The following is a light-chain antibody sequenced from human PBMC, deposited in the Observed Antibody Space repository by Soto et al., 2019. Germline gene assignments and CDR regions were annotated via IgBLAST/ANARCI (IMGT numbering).Light chain of an antibody. V-gene: IGKV2-28*01. CDR3: MQGLQTPLT. CDR2: LGS. CDR1: QSLVHSNGNNY. Sequence: DIVMIQSPLSLPVTPGEPASISCRSSQSLVHSNGNNYVDWYLQKPGESPQLLIYLGSNRASGVTDRVRSSGSGSDFKLTLRRVEVEDVGVYYCMQGLQTPLTVGGGTKVEIK. J-gene: IGKJ4*01.